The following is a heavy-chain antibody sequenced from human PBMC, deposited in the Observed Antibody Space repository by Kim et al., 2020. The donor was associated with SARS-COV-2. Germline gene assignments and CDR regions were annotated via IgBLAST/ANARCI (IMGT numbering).Heavy chain of an antibody. J-gene: IGHJ4*02. D-gene: IGHD6-13*01. CDR1: GGSFNIFY. CDR2: ITQTGTT. Sequence: SETLSLTGTVSGGSFNIFYCVWILKTQGGTVKWMVIITQTGTTTYNPSRRSRVAISLDTSNSQFSLELRSLTAEDTAVYFCARDSSPYRWYLWGQGTLVTVSS. V-gene: IGHV4-59*01. CDR3: ARDSSPYRWYL.